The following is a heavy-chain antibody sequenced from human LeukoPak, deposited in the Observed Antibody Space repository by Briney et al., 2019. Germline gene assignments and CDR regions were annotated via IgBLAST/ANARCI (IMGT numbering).Heavy chain of an antibody. D-gene: IGHD3-22*01. CDR3: ASGRYYYDSSGYPHRAFDI. Sequence: PGGSLRLSCAASGFTFSSYWMSWVRQAPGKGLEWVANIKQDGSEKYYVDSVKGRFTIPRDNAKNSLYLQMNSLRAEDTAVYYCASGRYYYDSSGYPHRAFDIWGQGTMVTVSS. J-gene: IGHJ3*02. V-gene: IGHV3-7*01. CDR1: GFTFSSYW. CDR2: IKQDGSEK.